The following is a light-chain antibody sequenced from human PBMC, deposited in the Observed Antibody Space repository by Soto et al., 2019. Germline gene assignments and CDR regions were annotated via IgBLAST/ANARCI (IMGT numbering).Light chain of an antibody. Sequence: EIVLTQSPCTLSLSPGERATLSCRASQSVSSSYLAWYQQKPGQAPRLLIYGASSRATGIPDRFSGSGSGTGFTLTISRLEPEDFAVYYCQQYGTSAITFGQGTRLEIK. V-gene: IGKV3-20*01. CDR1: QSVSSSY. J-gene: IGKJ5*01. CDR2: GAS. CDR3: QQYGTSAIT.